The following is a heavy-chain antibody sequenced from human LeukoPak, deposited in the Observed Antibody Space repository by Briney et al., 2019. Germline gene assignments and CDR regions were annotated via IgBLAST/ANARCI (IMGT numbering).Heavy chain of an antibody. CDR2: IYHSGST. D-gene: IGHD2-2*02. J-gene: IGHJ3*02. CDR1: GGSISSGGYY. Sequence: SETLSLTCTVSGGSISSGGYYWSWIRQPPGKGLEWIGYIYHSGSTYYNPSLKSRVTISVDRSKNQFSLKLSSVTAADTAVYYCARGGIVVVPAAIGTDAFDIWGQGTMVTVSS. V-gene: IGHV4-30-2*01. CDR3: ARGGIVVVPAAIGTDAFDI.